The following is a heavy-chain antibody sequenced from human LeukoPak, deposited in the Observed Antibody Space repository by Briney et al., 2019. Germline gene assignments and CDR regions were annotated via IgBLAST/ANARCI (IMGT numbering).Heavy chain of an antibody. D-gene: IGHD3-9*01. J-gene: IGHJ6*03. V-gene: IGHV1-2*02. Sequence: GASVKVSCKASGYTFTGYYMHWVRQAPGQGLEWMGWINPNSGGTNYAQKFQGRVTMTRDTSISTAYMELSSLRSEDTAVYYCARGRPYFDWLFMLPFTDYMDVWGKGTTVTVSS. CDR1: GYTFTGYY. CDR2: INPNSGGT. CDR3: ARGRPYFDWLFMLPFTDYMDV.